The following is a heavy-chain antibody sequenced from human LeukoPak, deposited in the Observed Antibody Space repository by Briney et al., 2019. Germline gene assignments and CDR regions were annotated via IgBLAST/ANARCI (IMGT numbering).Heavy chain of an antibody. CDR1: GFTFSSYA. CDR3: VKTYCGGDCYNRLFFVY. D-gene: IGHD2-21*02. V-gene: IGHV3-64D*09. Sequence: GGSLRLSCSASGFTFSSYAMHWVRQAPGKGLEYVSAISSNGGSTYYADSVKGRFTISRDNSKNTLYLQMSSLRAEDTAVYYCVKTYCGGDCYNRLFFVYWGQGTLVTVSS. CDR2: ISSNGGST. J-gene: IGHJ4*02.